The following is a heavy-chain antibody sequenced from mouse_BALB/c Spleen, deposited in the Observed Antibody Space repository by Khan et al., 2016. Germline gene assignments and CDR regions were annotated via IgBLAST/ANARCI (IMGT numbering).Heavy chain of an antibody. Sequence: VQLQQSGTVLARPGASVKMSCKVSGYSFTSYWMHWVKQRPGQGLEWIGAIFPGNSDTNYNHKFKDKAKLTAVTSASTAYMEFSSLTNEDSAVYYCTSLLRAGFAYWGQGTLVTVSA. CDR1: GYSFTSYW. CDR2: IFPGNSDT. V-gene: IGHV1-5*01. J-gene: IGHJ3*01. CDR3: TSLLRAGFAY. D-gene: IGHD1-1*01.